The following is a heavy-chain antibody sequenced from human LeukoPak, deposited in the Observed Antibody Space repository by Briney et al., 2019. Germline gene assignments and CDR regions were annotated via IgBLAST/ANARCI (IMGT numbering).Heavy chain of an antibody. CDR1: GYTFTSYY. V-gene: IGHV1-2*02. CDR3: AREGYCSSTSCLDAFDI. D-gene: IGHD2-2*01. CDR2: INPNSGGT. Sequence: ASVKVSCKASGYTFTSYYMHWVRQAPGQGLEWMGWINPNSGGTNYAQKFQGRVTMTRDTSISTAYMELSRLRSDDTAVYYCAREGYCSSTSCLDAFDIWGQGTMVTVSS. J-gene: IGHJ3*02.